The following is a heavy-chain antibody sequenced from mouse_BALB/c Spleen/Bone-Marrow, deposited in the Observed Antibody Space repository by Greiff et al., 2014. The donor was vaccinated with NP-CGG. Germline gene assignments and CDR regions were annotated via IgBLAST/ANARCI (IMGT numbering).Heavy chain of an antibody. CDR3: ARKVDGSYGPLFAY. J-gene: IGHJ3*01. V-gene: IGHV1-4*02. Sequence: QVQLQPPAAELARPGASVKMSCKASGYTFSTYTMHWVKQRPGQGLEWIGYINPSSGYTEYNQKFKDKTTLTADKSSGTAYMQLSSLTSEDSAVYYCARKVDGSYGPLFAYWGQGTLVTVSA. D-gene: IGHD1-1*02. CDR1: GYTFSTYT. CDR2: INPSSGYT.